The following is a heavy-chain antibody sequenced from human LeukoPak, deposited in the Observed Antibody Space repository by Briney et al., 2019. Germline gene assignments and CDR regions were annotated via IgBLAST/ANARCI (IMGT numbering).Heavy chain of an antibody. J-gene: IGHJ4*02. CDR3: ERGGRAWASDGTDY. D-gene: IGHD5-24*01. V-gene: IGHV1-18*01. CDR2: ISAYNGNT. CDR1: GFTFTSYG. Sequence: ASVKLSCKASGFTFTSYGISWVRQAPGQGLEWMAWISAYNGNTNYAQKLQGRVTMTTDTSTSTAYMELRSLRSDDTAVYYCERGGRAWASDGTDYWGQGTLVTVSS.